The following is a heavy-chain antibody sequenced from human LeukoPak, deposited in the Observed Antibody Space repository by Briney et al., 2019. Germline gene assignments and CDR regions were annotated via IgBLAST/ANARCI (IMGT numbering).Heavy chain of an antibody. CDR2: ISGSGGST. D-gene: IGHD3-10*01. CDR1: GFSFSSYA. Sequence: SGGSLRLSCAASGFSFSSYAMTWVRQAPGKGLEWVSGISGSGGSTYYADSVKGRFAISRDNSKNTLYLQMNSLRAEDTAVYYCAKVKVWFGDYFDYWGQGTLVTVSS. CDR3: AKVKVWFGDYFDY. J-gene: IGHJ4*02. V-gene: IGHV3-23*01.